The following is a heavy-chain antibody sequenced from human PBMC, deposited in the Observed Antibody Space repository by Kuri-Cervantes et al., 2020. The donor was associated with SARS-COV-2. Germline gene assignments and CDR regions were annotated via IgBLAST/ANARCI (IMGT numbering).Heavy chain of an antibody. Sequence: GESLKISCTASGFTFSSYAMSWVRQAPGKGLEWVSAIIGSGGSTYYADSVKGRFTISRDNAKNSLYLQMNSLRAEDTAVYYCAREGDIVVVHDAFDIWGQGTMVTVSS. D-gene: IGHD2-2*01. CDR3: AREGDIVVVHDAFDI. J-gene: IGHJ3*02. CDR1: GFTFSSYA. CDR2: IIGSGGST. V-gene: IGHV3-23*01.